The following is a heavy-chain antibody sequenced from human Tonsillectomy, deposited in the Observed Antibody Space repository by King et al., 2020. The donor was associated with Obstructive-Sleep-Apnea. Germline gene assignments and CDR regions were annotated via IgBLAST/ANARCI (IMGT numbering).Heavy chain of an antibody. CDR2: INSGNGYT. V-gene: IGHV1-3*01. Sequence: QLVQSGAEVKKPGASVKVSCKASGYSFTSYAMHWVRQAPGQRLEWMGWINSGNGYTKYSQKFQGRVTITRDTSASTAYMELSSLRSEDTAVYYCARDMATEQQLVELDYWGQGTLVTVSS. D-gene: IGHD6-13*01. CDR3: ARDMATEQQLVELDY. CDR1: GYSFTSYA. J-gene: IGHJ4*02.